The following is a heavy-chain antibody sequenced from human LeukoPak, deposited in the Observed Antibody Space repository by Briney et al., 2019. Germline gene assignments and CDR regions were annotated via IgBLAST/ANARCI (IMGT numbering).Heavy chain of an antibody. CDR3: ARGADSGYSSDN. CDR1: GFTVSSNY. CDR2: INSDGRST. D-gene: IGHD3-9*01. J-gene: IGHJ4*02. V-gene: IGHV3-74*01. Sequence: GRSLRLSCAVSGFTVSSNYMSWVRQAPGKGLVWVARINSDGRSTNYADSVKGRFTISRDNAKNTLYLQRNSLRAEDTAVYYCARGADSGYSSDNWGQGTLVSVSS.